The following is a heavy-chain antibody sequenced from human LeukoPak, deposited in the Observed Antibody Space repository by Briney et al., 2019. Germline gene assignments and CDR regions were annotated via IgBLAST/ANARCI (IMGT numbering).Heavy chain of an antibody. J-gene: IGHJ4*02. V-gene: IGHV4-4*07. CDR3: ARDIKGDYELVFDY. CDR2: IYTSGST. D-gene: IGHD4-17*01. Sequence: PSETLSLTCTVSGGSISSYYWSWIRQPAGKGLEWIGRIYTSGSTNYNPSLKSRVTISVDRSKNQFSLKLSSVTAADTAVYYCARDIKGDYELVFDYWGQGTLVTVSS. CDR1: GGSISSYY.